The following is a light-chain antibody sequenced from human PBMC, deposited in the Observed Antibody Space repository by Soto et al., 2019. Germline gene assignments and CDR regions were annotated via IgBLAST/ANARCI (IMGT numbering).Light chain of an antibody. V-gene: IGKV3-11*01. CDR1: QSIGNS. CDR3: RQRYIWPLT. CDR2: DAF. J-gene: IGKJ4*01. Sequence: TVLTKSPATLSLSPGERATLSCKARQSIGNSLGWFQQNPGQAPRLLIDDAFNSATGIPARFTGSGSGSDFTLTIRSLETEEFSVYYCRQRYIWPLTFGGGNKVEIK.